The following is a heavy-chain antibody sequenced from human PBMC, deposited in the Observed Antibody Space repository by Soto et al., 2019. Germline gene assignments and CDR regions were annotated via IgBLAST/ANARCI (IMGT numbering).Heavy chain of an antibody. Sequence: SETLSLTCTVSGGSISSSSYYWGWIRQPPGKGLEWIGCIYYSGSTYSNPSLKSRVTISLDTSKNQFSLKLSSVTAADTAVYYCARRLYYDSSGFEGGGMDVWGQGTTVTVSS. J-gene: IGHJ6*02. CDR3: ARRLYYDSSGFEGGGMDV. D-gene: IGHD3-22*01. V-gene: IGHV4-39*01. CDR2: IYYSGST. CDR1: GGSISSSSYY.